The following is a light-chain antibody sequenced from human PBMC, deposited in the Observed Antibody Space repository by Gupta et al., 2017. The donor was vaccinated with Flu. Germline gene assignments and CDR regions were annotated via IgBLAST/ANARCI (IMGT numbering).Light chain of an antibody. J-gene: IGKJ1*01. CDR1: QNIINY. CDR3: LQSYNSPWT. V-gene: IGKV1-39*01. Sequence: DIQMTQSPSSLSASVGDRVTVSCRASQNIINYLSWYQQKPGKAPKLLIFAASSLQSGVPSRFGGDGSGTDFTLTISNIQPEDFETYYCLQSYNSPWTFGQGTKVEFK. CDR2: AAS.